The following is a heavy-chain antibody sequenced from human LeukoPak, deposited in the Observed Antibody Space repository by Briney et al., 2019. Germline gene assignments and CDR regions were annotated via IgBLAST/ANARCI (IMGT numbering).Heavy chain of an antibody. CDR1: GFTFSSYG. Sequence: GGSLRLSCAASGFTFSSYGMHWVRQAPGKGLEWVAVIWYDGTNKYYADSVKGRFTISRDSSENTLYLQMTSLRAEDTAAYSGAKDSELKVGGSFDYWGQGTLVTVSS. D-gene: IGHD1-26*01. V-gene: IGHV3-33*06. CDR3: AKDSELKVGGSFDY. J-gene: IGHJ4*02. CDR2: IWYDGTNK.